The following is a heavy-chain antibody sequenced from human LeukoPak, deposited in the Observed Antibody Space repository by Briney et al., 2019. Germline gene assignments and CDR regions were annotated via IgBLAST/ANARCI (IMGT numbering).Heavy chain of an antibody. J-gene: IGHJ4*02. CDR1: GGSISSYY. CDR2: INYSWRT. D-gene: IGHD3-10*01. Sequence: SSETLSLTCTVSGGSISSYYWNWVRQPPGKGLEWIGYINYSWRTNYNPSLKSRVTISIDTSKNQFFLRLSSVTAADTAVYYCARDYSGAATDSYYFDYWGQGTPVTVSS. CDR3: ARDYSGAATDSYYFDY. V-gene: IGHV4-59*01.